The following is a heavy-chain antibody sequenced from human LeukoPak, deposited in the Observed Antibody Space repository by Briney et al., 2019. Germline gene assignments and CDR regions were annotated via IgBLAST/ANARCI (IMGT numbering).Heavy chain of an antibody. D-gene: IGHD2-2*01. CDR2: IYHSGST. Sequence: SGTLSLTCAVSGGSISSSNWWSWVRQPPGKGLEWIGEIYHSGSTNYNPSLKSRVTISVDTSKNQFSLKLSSVTAADTAVYYCARCPPDQYYFDYWGQGTLVTVSS. J-gene: IGHJ4*02. V-gene: IGHV4-4*02. CDR3: ARCPPDQYYFDY. CDR1: GGSISSSNW.